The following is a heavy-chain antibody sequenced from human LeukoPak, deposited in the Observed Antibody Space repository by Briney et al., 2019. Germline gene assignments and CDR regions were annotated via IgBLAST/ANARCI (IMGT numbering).Heavy chain of an antibody. Sequence: PGRSLRLSCAASGFTFDDYAMHWVRQAPGKGLEWVSGISWNSGSIGYADSVKGRFTVSRDNAKNSLYLQMNSLRAEDTALYYCAKELAAAGTRDAFDIWGQGTMVTVSS. CDR1: GFTFDDYA. V-gene: IGHV3-9*01. J-gene: IGHJ3*02. CDR2: ISWNSGSI. D-gene: IGHD6-13*01. CDR3: AKELAAAGTRDAFDI.